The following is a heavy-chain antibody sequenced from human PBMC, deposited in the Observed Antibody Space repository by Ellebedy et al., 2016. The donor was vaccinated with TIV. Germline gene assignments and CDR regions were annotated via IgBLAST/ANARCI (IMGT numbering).Heavy chain of an antibody. Sequence: PGGSLRLSCEASEFSLSTYAMHWVRQAPGGGLGWVAVISYGSSDRYYADSVKVRFTVSRDNSKNTVYLQMNSLRPEDKAVYYCARQLGQQAEIGSFDIWGQGAVVTVSS. CDR2: ISYGSSDR. CDR3: ARQLGQQAEIGSFDI. J-gene: IGHJ3*02. V-gene: IGHV3-30-3*01. CDR1: EFSLSTYA. D-gene: IGHD1-14*01.